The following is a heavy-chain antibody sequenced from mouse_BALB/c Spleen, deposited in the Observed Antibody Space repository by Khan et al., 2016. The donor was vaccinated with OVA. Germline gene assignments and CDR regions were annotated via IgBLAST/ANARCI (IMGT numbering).Heavy chain of an antibody. CDR1: GFSLTSYG. J-gene: IGHJ1*01. CDR2: IWTGGST. V-gene: IGHV2-9*02. D-gene: IGHD1-1*01. Sequence: QVQLKESGPGLVAPSQSLSITCTVSGFSLTSYGVHWVRQPPGKGLEWLGVIWTGGSTNYNSALRSRLTINKDNSKSQVFLKMNNLHTDDTAMYCWARDLGSSHWYFDVGGAGTTVTVSS. CDR3: ARDLGSSHWYFDV.